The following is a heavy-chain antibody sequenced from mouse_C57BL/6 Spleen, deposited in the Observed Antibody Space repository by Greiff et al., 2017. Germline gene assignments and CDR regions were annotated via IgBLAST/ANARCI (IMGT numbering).Heavy chain of an antibody. J-gene: IGHJ2*01. CDR3: ARQRDWDGFDY. CDR2: ISSGGSYT. V-gene: IGHV5-6*02. D-gene: IGHD4-1*01. CDR1: GFTFSSYG. Sequence: EVMLVESGGDLVKPGGSLKLSCAASGFTFSSYGMSWVRQTPDQRLEWVATISSGGSYTYYPDSVKGRCTISRDNAKNTLYLQMSSLKSEDTAMYYCARQRDWDGFDYWGQGTTLTVSS.